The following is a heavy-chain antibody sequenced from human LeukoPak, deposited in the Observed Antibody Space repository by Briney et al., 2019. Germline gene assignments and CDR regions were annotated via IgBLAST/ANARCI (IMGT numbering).Heavy chain of an antibody. CDR2: IGASGTST. Sequence: GGSLRLSCAASGFTFSNYAMSWVRQSPGKGLEWVSGIGASGTSTYYPDSVKSRFTVSRDNSKRTLYLQMNSLGPEDTAVYYCAKYRTTSWSNFFDSWGQGTLVTVSS. D-gene: IGHD2-2*01. V-gene: IGHV3-23*01. CDR3: AKYRTTSWSNFFDS. J-gene: IGHJ4*02. CDR1: GFTFSNYA.